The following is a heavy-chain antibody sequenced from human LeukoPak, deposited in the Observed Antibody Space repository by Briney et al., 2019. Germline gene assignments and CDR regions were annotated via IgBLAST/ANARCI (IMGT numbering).Heavy chain of an antibody. V-gene: IGHV1-69*04. Sequence: SVKVSCKASGGTFSSYAISWVRQAPGQGLEWMGRIIPILGIANYAQKFQGRVTITADKSTSTAYMELSSLRSDDPAVYYCARGGGYNSRNGMDVWGQGTTVTVSS. CDR2: IIPILGIA. CDR3: ARGGGYNSRNGMDV. D-gene: IGHD5-24*01. CDR1: GGTFSSYA. J-gene: IGHJ6*02.